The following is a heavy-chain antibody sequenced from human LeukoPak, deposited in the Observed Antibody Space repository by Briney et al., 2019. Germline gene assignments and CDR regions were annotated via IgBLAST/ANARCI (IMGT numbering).Heavy chain of an antibody. Sequence: ASVKVSCKASGYTFTSYGISWVRQAPGQRLEWMGWVSAYNGNTNYAQKLQGRVTMTTDTSTSTAYMELRSLRSDDTAVYYCARRGYGGNPASYYYYYYMDVWGKGTTVTVSS. J-gene: IGHJ6*03. D-gene: IGHD4-23*01. CDR3: ARRGYGGNPASYYYYYYMDV. CDR2: VSAYNGNT. CDR1: GYTFTSYG. V-gene: IGHV1-18*01.